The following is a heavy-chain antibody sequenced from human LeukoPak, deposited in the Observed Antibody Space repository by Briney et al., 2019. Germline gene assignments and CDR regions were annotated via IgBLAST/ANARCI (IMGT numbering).Heavy chain of an antibody. CDR3: ARLAGRGYSGYVGY. CDR1: GYTFTGYY. V-gene: IGHV1-2*02. D-gene: IGHD5-12*01. Sequence: VASVKVSCKASGYTFTGYYMHWVRQAPGQGLEWMGWINPNSGGTNYAQKFQGRVTMTRDTSISTAYMELSRLRSDDTAVYYCARLAGRGYSGYVGYWGQGTLVTVSS. CDR2: INPNSGGT. J-gene: IGHJ4*02.